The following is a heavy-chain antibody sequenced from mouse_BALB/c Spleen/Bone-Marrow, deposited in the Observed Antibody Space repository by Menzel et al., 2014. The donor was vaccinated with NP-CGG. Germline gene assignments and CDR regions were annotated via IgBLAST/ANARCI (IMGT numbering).Heavy chain of an antibody. D-gene: IGHD3-2*01. J-gene: IGHJ3*01. CDR1: GYTFTSYD. CDR2: IYPGDGST. Sequence: LVESGPELVKPGALVKISCKASGYTFTSYDINWVKQRPGQGLEWIGWIYPGDGSTKYNEKFKGKATPTADKSSSTAYMQVSSLTSENSAVYFCAMTARGGFAYWGQGTLVTVSA. V-gene: IGHV1S33*01. CDR3: AMTARGGFAY.